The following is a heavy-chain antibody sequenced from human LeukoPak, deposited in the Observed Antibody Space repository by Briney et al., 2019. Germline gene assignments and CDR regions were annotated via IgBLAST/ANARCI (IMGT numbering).Heavy chain of an antibody. D-gene: IGHD5-12*01. CDR3: ASLNSRYDNTEVDY. CDR1: GGSISSYY. V-gene: IGHV4-59*01. Sequence: KPSETLSLTCTVSGGSISSYYWSWVRQPPGKGLEGVGYIYYSGSTNYNPSLKSRVTISVDTSKNQFSLKRSSVTAAHTAVYCCASLNSRYDNTEVDYWGQGTLVTVSS. CDR2: IYYSGST. J-gene: IGHJ4*02.